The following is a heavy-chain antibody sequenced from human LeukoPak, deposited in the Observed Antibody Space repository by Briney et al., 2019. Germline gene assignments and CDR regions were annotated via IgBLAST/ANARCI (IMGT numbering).Heavy chain of an antibody. CDR2: IIPIFGTA. CDR1: GGTFSSYA. CDR3: ARALRFLEWTTDY. Sequence: ASVKVSCKASGGTFSSYAISWVRQAPGQGLEWMGGIIPIFGTANYAQKFQGRVTITADESTSTAYMELSSLRSEDTAVYYCARALRFLEWTTDYWGQGTLVTVSS. D-gene: IGHD3-3*01. V-gene: IGHV1-69*13. J-gene: IGHJ4*02.